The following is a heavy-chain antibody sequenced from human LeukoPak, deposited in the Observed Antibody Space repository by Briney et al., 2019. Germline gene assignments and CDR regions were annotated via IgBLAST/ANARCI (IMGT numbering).Heavy chain of an antibody. Sequence: PGGSLRLSCAASGFTFSSYSMNWVRQAPGKGLEWVSSISSSSSYIYYADSVKGRFTISRDNAKNSLYLQMNSLRAEDTAVYYCARDRIRRSVVAAIPSYFDYWGQGTLVTVSS. CDR2: ISSSSSYI. CDR3: ARDRIRRSVVAAIPSYFDY. V-gene: IGHV3-21*01. J-gene: IGHJ4*02. D-gene: IGHD2-15*01. CDR1: GFTFSSYS.